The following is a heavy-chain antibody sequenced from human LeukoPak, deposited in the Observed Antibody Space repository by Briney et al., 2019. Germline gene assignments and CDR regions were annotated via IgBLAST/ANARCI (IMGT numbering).Heavy chain of an antibody. Sequence: PSETLSLTCTVSGGSISSSSYYWGWIRQPPGKGLEWIGSIYYSGSTYYNPSLKSRVTISVDTSKNQFSLKLSSVTAADTAVYYCARGGHSGTSWGQGTLVTVSS. J-gene: IGHJ5*02. CDR2: IYYSGST. CDR1: GGSISSSSYY. CDR3: ARGGHSGTS. V-gene: IGHV4-39*01. D-gene: IGHD6-13*01.